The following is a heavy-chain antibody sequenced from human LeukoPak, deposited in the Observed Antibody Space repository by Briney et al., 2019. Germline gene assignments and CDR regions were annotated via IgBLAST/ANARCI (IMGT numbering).Heavy chain of an antibody. V-gene: IGHV4-39*07. CDR1: GGSISSSSYY. CDR3: ARVPDERLGITGTKKRSEYYFDY. J-gene: IGHJ4*02. CDR2: IYYSGST. Sequence: SETLSLTCTVSGGSISSSSYYWGWIRQPPGKGLEWIGSIYYSGSTYYNPSLKSRVTISVDTSKNQFSLKLSSVTAADTAVYYCARVPDERLGITGTKKRSEYYFDYWGQGTLVTVSS. D-gene: IGHD1-7*01.